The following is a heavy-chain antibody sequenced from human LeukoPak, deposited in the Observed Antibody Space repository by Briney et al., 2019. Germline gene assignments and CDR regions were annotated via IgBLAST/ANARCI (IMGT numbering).Heavy chain of an antibody. CDR1: GGSISSGGYY. CDR3: ARGYSSGWYVVRY. J-gene: IGHJ4*02. Sequence: SETLSLTCTVSGGSISSGGYYWSWIRQPPGKGLEWIGYIYYSGSTDYNPSLKSRVTISLDTSKNQFSLRLNSVTAADTAVYYCARGYSSGWYVVRYWGQGTLVTVSS. V-gene: IGHV4-61*08. D-gene: IGHD6-19*01. CDR2: IYYSGST.